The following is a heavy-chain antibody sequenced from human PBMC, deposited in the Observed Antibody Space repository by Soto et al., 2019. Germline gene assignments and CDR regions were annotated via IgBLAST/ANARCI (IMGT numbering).Heavy chain of an antibody. Sequence: GGSLRLSCAASGFTFRNCAMNWVRQAPGRGLEWVSTISNSGSTYYADAVKGRFAISRDISKNTLYLQMSSLRADDTALYYCAKDREGYCSSTSCLYYFDAWGQGTQVTVSS. CDR3: AKDREGYCSSTSCLYYFDA. V-gene: IGHV3-23*01. CDR2: ISNSGST. CDR1: GFTFRNCA. D-gene: IGHD2-2*01. J-gene: IGHJ4*02.